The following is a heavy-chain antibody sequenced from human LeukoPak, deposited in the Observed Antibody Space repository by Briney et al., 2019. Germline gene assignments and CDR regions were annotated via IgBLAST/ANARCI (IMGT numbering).Heavy chain of an antibody. CDR3: VRGRGYYDSYNSYYDPDNWFET. D-gene: IGHD3-10*01. CDR1: GYTFSKYW. J-gene: IGHJ5*02. V-gene: IGHV5-51*01. Sequence: GESLKISCKTSGYTFSKYWIGWVRQKSGKGLEWMGIIDPNDSDTRYSPSFQGPVTISADTSTSTAYLQWSSLMASDTAMYYCVRGRGYYDSYNSYYDPDNWFETWGQGTLVTVSS. CDR2: IDPNDSDT.